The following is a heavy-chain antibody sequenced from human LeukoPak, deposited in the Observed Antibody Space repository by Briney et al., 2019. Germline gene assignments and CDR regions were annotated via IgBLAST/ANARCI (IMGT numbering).Heavy chain of an antibody. D-gene: IGHD6-19*01. CDR2: IWYDGSHK. J-gene: IGHJ4*02. V-gene: IGHV3-33*01. CDR3: ARDKAGTTYHFDY. Sequence: GGSLRLSCAASGFTFSSYGMHWVRQAPGKGLEWVAFIWYDGSHKYYADSVKGRFTISRDNSKNTLYLQMNSLRAEDTAVYYCARDKAGTTYHFDYWGQGTLATVSS. CDR1: GFTFSSYG.